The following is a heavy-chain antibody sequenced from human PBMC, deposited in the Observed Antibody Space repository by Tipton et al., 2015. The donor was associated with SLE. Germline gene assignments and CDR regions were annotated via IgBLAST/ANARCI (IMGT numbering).Heavy chain of an antibody. J-gene: IGHJ4*02. V-gene: IGHV4-59*11. CDR1: GGSISSQY. CDR2: VYYSGAT. D-gene: IGHD2-8*02. CDR3: ARSSGYCSGNSCSTALDH. Sequence: TLSLTCTVSGGSISSQYWTWIRQPPGKGLEYIGFVYYSGATYYNPSLKSRVTISVDTSKNQFSLKLRSVTAADTAVYYCARSSGYCSGNSCSTALDHWGLGTLVTVSS.